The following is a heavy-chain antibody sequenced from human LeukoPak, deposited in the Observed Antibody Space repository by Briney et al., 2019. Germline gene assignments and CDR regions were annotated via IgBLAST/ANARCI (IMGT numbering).Heavy chain of an antibody. Sequence: GGSLRLSCAASGFTFSSYEMNWVRRPPWKGLEWVSTISGSGGSTYYADSVNGRFTISRDNSKNTLYLQMNSLRAEDTAVYYCANNRLTLTVRMDYWGQGTLVTVSS. CDR3: ANNRLTLTVRMDY. J-gene: IGHJ4*02. CDR1: GFTFSSYE. CDR2: ISGSGGST. V-gene: IGHV3-23*01. D-gene: IGHD3-9*01.